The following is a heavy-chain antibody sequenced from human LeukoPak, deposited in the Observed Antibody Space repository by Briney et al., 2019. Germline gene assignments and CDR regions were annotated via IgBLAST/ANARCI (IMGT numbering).Heavy chain of an antibody. J-gene: IGHJ4*02. CDR2: INPSGGST. CDR3: ARDGLRGYEY. CDR1: GYTLTSYY. V-gene: IGHV1-46*01. Sequence: ASVKVSYKASGYTLTSYYMHWVRQAPGQGLEWMGIINPSGGSTSYAQKFQGRVTMTRDTSTSTVYMELSSLRAEDTAVYYCARDGLRGYEYSGQGTLVTVSS. D-gene: IGHD4-23*01.